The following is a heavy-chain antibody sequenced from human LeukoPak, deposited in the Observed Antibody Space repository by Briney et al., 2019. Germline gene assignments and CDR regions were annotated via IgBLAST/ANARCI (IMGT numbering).Heavy chain of an antibody. D-gene: IGHD3-10*01. J-gene: IGHJ5*02. CDR1: GGSISSYY. V-gene: IGHV4-59*01. Sequence: PSETLSLTCTVSGGSISSYYWSWIRQPPGKGLEWIGYIYYSGSTNYNPSLKSRVTISVDTSKNQFSLKLRSVTAADTAVCYCARDHYYGSGSTWFDPWGQGTLVTVSS. CDR3: ARDHYYGSGSTWFDP. CDR2: IYYSGST.